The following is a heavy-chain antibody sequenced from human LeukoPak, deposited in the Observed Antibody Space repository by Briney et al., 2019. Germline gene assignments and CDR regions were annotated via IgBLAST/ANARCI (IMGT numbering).Heavy chain of an antibody. J-gene: IGHJ4*02. CDR2: ISGSGGST. D-gene: IGHD1-20*01. CDR1: GFTFSSYG. CDR3: AKGGGITGTSDFDY. V-gene: IGHV3-23*01. Sequence: GGSLRLSCAASGFTFSSYGMSWVRQAPGKGLEWVSAISGSGGSTYYADSVKGRFTISRDNSKNTLYLQMNSLRAEDTAVYYCAKGGGITGTSDFDYWGQGTLVTVSS.